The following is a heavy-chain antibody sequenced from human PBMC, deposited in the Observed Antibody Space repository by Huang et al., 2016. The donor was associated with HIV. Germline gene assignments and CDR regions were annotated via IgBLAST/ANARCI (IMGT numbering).Heavy chain of an antibody. CDR1: GFTFSSYG. CDR3: AKGPMGGDSSSSGYAY. J-gene: IGHJ4*02. Sequence: QVQLVESGGGVVQPGRSLRLSCAAFGFTFSSYGMHLVRQARGKGREWVAVISNDGSNKYYADSVKGRFTISRDNSKNTLYLQMNSLRAEDTAVYYCAKGPMGGDSSSSGYAYWGQGTLVTVSS. V-gene: IGHV3-30*18. CDR2: ISNDGSNK. D-gene: IGHD6-13*01.